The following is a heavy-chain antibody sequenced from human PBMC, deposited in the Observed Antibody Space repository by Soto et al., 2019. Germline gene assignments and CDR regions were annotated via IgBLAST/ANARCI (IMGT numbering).Heavy chain of an antibody. V-gene: IGHV5-51*01. Sequence: GESLKIACKGSGYSFTSYWIGWVRQMPGKGLEWMGSIYPGDSDTRYSPSFQGQVTSSADKSISTAYLQWSSLKASDTAMYYCARRSRYAVGVYGMDLWGQGTTVTVSS. CDR3: ARRSRYAVGVYGMDL. J-gene: IGHJ6*02. CDR2: IYPGDSDT. CDR1: GYSFTSYW. D-gene: IGHD2-2*01.